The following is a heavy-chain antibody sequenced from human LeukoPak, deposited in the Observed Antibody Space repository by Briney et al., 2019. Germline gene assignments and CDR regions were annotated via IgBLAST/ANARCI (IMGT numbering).Heavy chain of an antibody. CDR1: GGTFSSYA. V-gene: IGHV1-69*01. D-gene: IGHD5-18*01. Sequence: SVKVSCKASGGTFSSYAISWVRQAPGQGLEWMGGIIPIFGTANYAQKFQGRVTITADESTSTAYMELSSLRSEDTAVYYCARDGYSYGSHFDYWGQGTLVTVSS. CDR2: IIPIFGTA. CDR3: ARDGYSYGSHFDY. J-gene: IGHJ4*02.